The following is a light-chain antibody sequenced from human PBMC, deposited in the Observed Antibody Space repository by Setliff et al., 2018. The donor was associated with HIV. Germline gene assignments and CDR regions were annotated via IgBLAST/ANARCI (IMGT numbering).Light chain of an antibody. CDR3: CSFTSSNTYV. Sequence: QSVLTQAASVSGSPGQSITMSCTGTSRDVGGGSNYVSWFQQNPGKAPKLIIFDVDKRPSGVSDRFSASKSGNTASLTISGLQADDEADYYCCSFTSSNTYVFGTGTKVTVL. CDR2: DVD. V-gene: IGLV2-14*03. J-gene: IGLJ1*01. CDR1: SRDVGGGSNY.